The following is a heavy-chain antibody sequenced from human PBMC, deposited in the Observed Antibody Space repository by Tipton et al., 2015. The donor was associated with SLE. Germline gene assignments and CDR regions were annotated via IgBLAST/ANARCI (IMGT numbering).Heavy chain of an antibody. V-gene: IGHV4-59*12. D-gene: IGHD5-12*01. CDR2: ISDVGNI. CDR3: GTGGGSRPAD. CDR1: GVSINSYY. Sequence: TLSLTCTVSGVSINSYYWSWIRQPPGKGLEWIGEISDVGNINYASSVKSRITLSLDASKRRCSLNLRSVTATDTAIYYCGTGGGSRPADLAQGVLVTVSS. J-gene: IGHJ4*02.